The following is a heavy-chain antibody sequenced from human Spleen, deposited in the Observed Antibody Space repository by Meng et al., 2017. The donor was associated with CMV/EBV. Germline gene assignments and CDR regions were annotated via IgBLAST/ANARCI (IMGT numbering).Heavy chain of an antibody. CDR3: ARAFYDFWSGIGY. V-gene: IGHV3-21*01. CDR2: ISTSSTYI. Sequence: GESLKISCISSQFTISHLWMNWVRQAPGKGLEWVASISTSSTYIFYTDSVKGRFTISRDNANSALYLQMDRLRVEDTAVYYCARAFYDFWSGIGYWGQGVLVTVSS. D-gene: IGHD3-3*01. CDR1: QFTISHLW. J-gene: IGHJ4*02.